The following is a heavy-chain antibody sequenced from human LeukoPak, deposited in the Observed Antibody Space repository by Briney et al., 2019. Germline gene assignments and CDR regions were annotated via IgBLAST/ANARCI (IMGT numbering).Heavy chain of an antibody. Sequence: GGSLRLSCAASGFTFSRYWMSWVRQAPRKGLEWVANIKQDGSETYYVDSVKGRFTISRNNAKNSLYLQMNSLRAEDTAVYYCARDKGDYDTSGSLFIFGGQGTLVTVSS. CDR1: GFTFSRYW. D-gene: IGHD3-22*01. J-gene: IGHJ4*02. V-gene: IGHV3-7*03. CDR3: ARDKGDYDTSGSLFIF. CDR2: IKQDGSET.